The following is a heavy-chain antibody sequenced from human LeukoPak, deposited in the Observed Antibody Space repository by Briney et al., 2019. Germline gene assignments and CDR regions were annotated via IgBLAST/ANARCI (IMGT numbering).Heavy chain of an antibody. Sequence: GGSLRLSCAASGFTFSTYSMNWVRQAPGKGLEWVSSISSGSSYIYYADSLKGRFTISRDNAENSLYLQMNSLRAEDTAMYFCARVAGSCTGTTCYGAFDTWGQGTMVTVSS. V-gene: IGHV3-21*01. CDR2: ISSGSSYI. CDR3: ARVAGSCTGTTCYGAFDT. D-gene: IGHD2-2*01. CDR1: GFTFSTYS. J-gene: IGHJ3*02.